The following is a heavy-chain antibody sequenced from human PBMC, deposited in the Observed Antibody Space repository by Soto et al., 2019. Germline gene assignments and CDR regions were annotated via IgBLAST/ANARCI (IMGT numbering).Heavy chain of an antibody. CDR1: GYTFTSYA. J-gene: IGHJ6*02. CDR3: ACEYCSGGSCPLYYGMDV. D-gene: IGHD2-15*01. V-gene: IGHV1-3*01. CDR2: INAGNGKT. Sequence: QVQLVQSGAEVKKPGASVKVSCKASGYTFTSYAMNWVRQAPGQRLEWMGWINAGNGKTKYSQKFQGRVTITRDTPGSTANMELSSLRSEYTAVYYCACEYCSGGSCPLYYGMDVWGQGTTVTVSS.